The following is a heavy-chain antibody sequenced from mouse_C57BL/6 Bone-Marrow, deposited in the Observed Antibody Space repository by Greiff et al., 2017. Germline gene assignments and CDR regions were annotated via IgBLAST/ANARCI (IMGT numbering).Heavy chain of an antibody. J-gene: IGHJ4*01. Sequence: QVQLQQSGAELAKPGASVKLSCKASGYTFTSYWMHWVKQRPGQGLEWIGYINPSSGYTKYNQKFKDKATLTADKSSSTAYMQLSSLTYEDSAVYYCARGYYDYDARVYAMDYWGQGTSVTVSS. CDR3: ARGYYDYDARVYAMDY. V-gene: IGHV1-7*01. D-gene: IGHD2-4*01. CDR2: INPSSGYT. CDR1: GYTFTSYW.